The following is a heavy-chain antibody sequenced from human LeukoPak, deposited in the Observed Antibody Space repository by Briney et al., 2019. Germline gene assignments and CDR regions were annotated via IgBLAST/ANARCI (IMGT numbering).Heavy chain of an antibody. CDR1: GFTFSSYA. CDR2: ISYDGSNK. Sequence: GGSLRLSCAASGFTFSSYAMHWVRQAPGKGLEWVAVISYDGSNKYYADSVKGRFTISRDNSKNTLYLQMNSLRVEDTAVYYCARDSVTTSFYFDYWGQGTLVTVSS. V-gene: IGHV3-30*04. J-gene: IGHJ4*02. D-gene: IGHD4-17*01. CDR3: ARDSVTTSFYFDY.